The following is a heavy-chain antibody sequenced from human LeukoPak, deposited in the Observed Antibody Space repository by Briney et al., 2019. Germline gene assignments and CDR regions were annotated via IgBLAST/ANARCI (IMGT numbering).Heavy chain of an antibody. Sequence: SETLSLTCTVSGDSISSYYWSWIRQPPGKGLEWIGYMYYSGSTNYNPYLKSRVTISIDTSKNQFSLKLSSVTAADTAVYYCARRTGEAVWFDPWGQGTLVTVSS. V-gene: IGHV4-59*08. J-gene: IGHJ5*02. D-gene: IGHD3-16*01. CDR2: MYYSGST. CDR1: GDSISSYY. CDR3: ARRTGEAVWFDP.